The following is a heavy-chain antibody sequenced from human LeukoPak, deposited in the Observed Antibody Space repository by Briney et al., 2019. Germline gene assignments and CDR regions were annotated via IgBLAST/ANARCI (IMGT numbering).Heavy chain of an antibody. J-gene: IGHJ4*02. CDR1: GFTFDDYA. CDR3: TKESLYDILTGRGYFDY. V-gene: IGHV3-9*01. Sequence: GRSLRLSCAASGFTFDDYAMHWVRQAPGKGLEWVSGISWNSGSIGYADSVKGRFTISRDNARNSLYLQMNSLRAEDTALYYCTKESLYDILTGRGYFDYWGQGTLVTVSS. D-gene: IGHD3-9*01. CDR2: ISWNSGSI.